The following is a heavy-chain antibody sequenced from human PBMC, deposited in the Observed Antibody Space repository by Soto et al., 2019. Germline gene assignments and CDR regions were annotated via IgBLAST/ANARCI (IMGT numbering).Heavy chain of an antibody. V-gene: IGHV3-15*01. CDR3: ITASLVVGPG. CDR2: IKSKTDGGTT. Sequence: GGSLRLSCAASGFTFSDAWLSWVRQAPGKGLEWVGRIKSKTDGGTTDYAAPVKGRFTISRDDSKNTLYLQINSLKTEDTAVYYCITASLVVGPGWGQGAMVTVSS. J-gene: IGHJ3*01. D-gene: IGHD3-22*01. CDR1: GFTFSDAW.